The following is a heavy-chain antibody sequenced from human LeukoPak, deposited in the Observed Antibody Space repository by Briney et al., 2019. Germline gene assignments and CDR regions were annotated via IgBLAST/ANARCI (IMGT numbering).Heavy chain of an antibody. J-gene: IGHJ4*02. V-gene: IGHV3-21*01. Sequence: GGSLRLSCAASGFTFSSYSMNWVRQAPGKGLEWVSSISSSSSYIYYADSVKGRFTISRDHAKNSLYLQMNSLRAEDTAVYYCAKDTVRPDFFDYWGQGTLVTVSS. D-gene: IGHD3-10*01. CDR3: AKDTVRPDFFDY. CDR2: ISSSSSYI. CDR1: GFTFSSYS.